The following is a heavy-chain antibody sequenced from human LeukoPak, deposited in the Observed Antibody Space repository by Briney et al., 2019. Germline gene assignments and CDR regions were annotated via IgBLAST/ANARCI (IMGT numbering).Heavy chain of an antibody. CDR3: AHLVVTIDWRSYFDY. CDR1: DFSLSTPGMG. CDR2: IYYNDDK. D-gene: IGHD3-9*01. Sequence: SGPTLLKPTQTLTLTCTFSDFSLSTPGMGVGWIRQPPGKAPEWLVMIYYNDDKRYSPSLRSRLTITKDTSKNQVVLTMTNVDVVDTATYYCAHLVVTIDWRSYFDYWGQGILVTVSS. V-gene: IGHV2-5*01. J-gene: IGHJ4*02.